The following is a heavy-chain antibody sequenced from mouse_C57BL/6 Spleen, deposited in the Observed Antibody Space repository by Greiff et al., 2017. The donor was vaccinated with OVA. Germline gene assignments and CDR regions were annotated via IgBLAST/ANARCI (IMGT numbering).Heavy chain of an antibody. Sequence: QVHVKQSGAELVRPGTSVKVSCKASGYAFTNYLIEWVKQRPGQGLEWIGVINPGSGGTKYTEKFKGKATLTADKSSSTAYMQLSSLTSEDSAVYFCAREGYGSSYGYFDVWGTGTTVTVSS. J-gene: IGHJ1*03. CDR1: GYAFTNYL. V-gene: IGHV1-54*01. D-gene: IGHD1-1*01. CDR2: INPGSGGT. CDR3: AREGYGSSYGYFDV.